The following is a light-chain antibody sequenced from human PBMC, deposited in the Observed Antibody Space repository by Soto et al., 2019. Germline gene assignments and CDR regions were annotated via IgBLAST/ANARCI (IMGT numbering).Light chain of an antibody. CDR2: GVT. CDR3: SSFTSNRIYV. V-gene: IGLV2-14*03. CDR1: HNDIGTYDY. J-gene: IGLJ1*01. Sequence: QSVLTQPTSVSGSPGQSITISCTGNHNDIGTYDYVSWYQQHPGRAPRLLIHGVTTRPSGISDRFSASKSGLTASLTISGLQPEDEADYYCSSFTSNRIYVFGTGTKVTVX.